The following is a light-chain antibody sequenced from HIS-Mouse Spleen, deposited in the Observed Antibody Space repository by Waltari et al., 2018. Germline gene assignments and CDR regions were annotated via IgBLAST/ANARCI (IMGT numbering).Light chain of an antibody. V-gene: IGKV1-5*03. CDR3: QQYNSYS. CDR2: KAS. Sequence: IQMTQSPSTLSASVGDIVTITCRASQSISSWLAWYQQKPGKAPKLLIYKASSLESGVPSRFSGSGSGTEFTLTISSLQPDDFATYYCQQYNSYSFGQGTKVEIK. J-gene: IGKJ1*01. CDR1: QSISSW.